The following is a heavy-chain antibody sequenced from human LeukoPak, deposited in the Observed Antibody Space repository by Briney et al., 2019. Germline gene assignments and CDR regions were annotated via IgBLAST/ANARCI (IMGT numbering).Heavy chain of an antibody. Sequence: XSYYWSWIXQXXXXGLXWXGYIYYSGSTNYNPSLKSRVTISVDTSKNQFSLKLSSVTAADTAVYYCARAKRDGYSYGYRFDYWGQGTLVTVSS. CDR2: IYYSGST. D-gene: IGHD5-18*01. CDR3: ARAKRDGYSYGYRFDY. J-gene: IGHJ4*02. V-gene: IGHV4-61*01. CDR1: XSYY.